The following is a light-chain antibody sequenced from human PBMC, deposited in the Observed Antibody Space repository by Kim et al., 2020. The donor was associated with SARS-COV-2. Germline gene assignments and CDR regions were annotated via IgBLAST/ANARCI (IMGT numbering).Light chain of an antibody. Sequence: DIQMTQSPSSLSASVGDRVSITCRASQSINSYLHWYQQEPGKAPNLLIYAASSLQSGVPSRFSGSGSGTDFTLTISSLQPEDFATYYCQQSYSTPLAFGGGTKVDIK. CDR3: QQSYSTPLA. V-gene: IGKV1-39*01. CDR2: AAS. CDR1: QSINSY. J-gene: IGKJ4*01.